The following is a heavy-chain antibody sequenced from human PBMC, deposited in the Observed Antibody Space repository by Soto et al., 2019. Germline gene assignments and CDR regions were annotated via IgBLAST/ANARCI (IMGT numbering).Heavy chain of an antibody. Sequence: GESLKISCKGSGYSFSNYWIAWLRQMPGKGLEWMGIIYPAASDARYSPSFQGQVTISVDNSISTAYLQWSSLKASDSATYYCARKDSSGYSNWFDPWGQGTLVTVS. CDR3: ARKDSSGYSNWFDP. V-gene: IGHV5-51*01. D-gene: IGHD3-22*01. CDR1: GYSFSNYW. J-gene: IGHJ5*02. CDR2: IYPAASDA.